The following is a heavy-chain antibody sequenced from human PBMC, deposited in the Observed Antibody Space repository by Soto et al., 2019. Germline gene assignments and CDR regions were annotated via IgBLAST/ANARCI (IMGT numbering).Heavy chain of an antibody. V-gene: IGHV1-8*01. J-gene: IGHJ4*02. Sequence: QVQLVQSGAELKKPGASVKVSCKASGYTFYNYDMNWVRQATGQGPEWIGWVNPNNGDTGYAQKFQGRVTLTTDISTTTAYMELTSLRSEDTAIYYCAEVSRKGSAIDFDYWGQGTLITVSS. CDR1: GYTFYNYD. CDR3: AEVSRKGSAIDFDY. CDR2: VNPNNGDT. D-gene: IGHD3-10*01.